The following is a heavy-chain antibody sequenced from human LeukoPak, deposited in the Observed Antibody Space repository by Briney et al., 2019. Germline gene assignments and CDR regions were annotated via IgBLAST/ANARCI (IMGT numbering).Heavy chain of an antibody. J-gene: IGHJ4*02. CDR3: AKVAHYYGSGSYYEYYFDY. CDR2: ISGSGGST. V-gene: IGHV3-23*01. Sequence: GGSLRLSCAASGFTFSSYAMHWVRQAPGKGPEWVSGISGSGGSTYYADSVKGRFTISRDNSKNTLYLQMNSLRAEDTAVYYCAKVAHYYGSGSYYEYYFDYWGQGTLVTVSS. CDR1: GFTFSSYA. D-gene: IGHD3-10*01.